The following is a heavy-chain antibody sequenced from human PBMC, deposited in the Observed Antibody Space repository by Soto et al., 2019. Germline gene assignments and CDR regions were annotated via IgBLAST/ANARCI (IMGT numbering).Heavy chain of an antibody. D-gene: IGHD4-17*01. V-gene: IGHV3-9*01. CDR2: ISWNSGSI. J-gene: IGHJ4*02. CDR1: GFTFDDYA. Sequence: EVQLLESGGGLVQPGGSLRLSCAASGFTFDDYAMHWVRQAPGKGLEWVSGISWNSGSIGYADSVKGRFTISRDNAKNSLNLQMNSLRAEDTALYYCAKTLTTVTRGAFDYWGQGTLVTVSS. CDR3: AKTLTTVTRGAFDY.